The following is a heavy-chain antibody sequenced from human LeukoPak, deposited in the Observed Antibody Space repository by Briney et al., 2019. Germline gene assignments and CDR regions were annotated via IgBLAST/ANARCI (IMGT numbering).Heavy chain of an antibody. Sequence: GGSLRLSCAASGFTFSSYEMNWVRQAPGKGLEWVSYISSSGSTIYYADSVKGQFTISRDNAKNSLYLQMNSLRAEDTAVYYCARDRAMYSGSHNSFDYWGQGTLVTVSS. D-gene: IGHD1-26*01. V-gene: IGHV3-48*03. CDR1: GFTFSSYE. CDR2: ISSSGSTI. J-gene: IGHJ4*02. CDR3: ARDRAMYSGSHNSFDY.